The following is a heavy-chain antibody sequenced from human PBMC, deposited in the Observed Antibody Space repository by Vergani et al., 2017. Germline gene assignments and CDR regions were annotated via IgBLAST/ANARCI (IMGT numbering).Heavy chain of an antibody. CDR3: ARSYYYDSIGALDY. D-gene: IGHD3-22*01. Sequence: QVQLVQSGAEVKKPGASVKVSCKVSGYTLTELSMHWVRQAPGKGLEWMGIINPSGGSTSYAQKFQGRVTMTRDTSTSTAYMELSSLRSEDTAVYYCARSYYYDSIGALDYWGQGSLVTVSS. J-gene: IGHJ4*02. V-gene: IGHV1-46*01. CDR2: INPSGGST. CDR1: GYTLTELS.